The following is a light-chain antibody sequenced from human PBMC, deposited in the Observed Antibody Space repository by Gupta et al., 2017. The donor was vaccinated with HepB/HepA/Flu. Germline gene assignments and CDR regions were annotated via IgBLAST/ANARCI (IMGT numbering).Light chain of an antibody. CDR3: QQTYK. J-gene: IGKJ5*01. Sequence: EIVLTQSPATLPLSPGQRSTLSCRASQNVRKYLTGDQQKPGQGPGLLIYDTSTRATGIQGRFSGSGSGTDFTRSSSCLETGDFAVYDGQQTYKFGQATRMDIK. CDR1: QNVRKY. CDR2: DTS. V-gene: IGKV3-11*01.